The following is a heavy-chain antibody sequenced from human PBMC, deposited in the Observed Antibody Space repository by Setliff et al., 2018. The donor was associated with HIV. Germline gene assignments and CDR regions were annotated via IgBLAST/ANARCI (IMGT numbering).Heavy chain of an antibody. CDR1: GGCIDRSNYY. CDR3: RGSGNSYAFDM. CDR2: THYSGST. D-gene: IGHD3-10*01. J-gene: IGHJ3*02. Sequence: SETLSLTCSVSGGCIDRSNYYWGWIRQSPGKGLEWIGNTHYSGSTYYNPSLKSRVTISVDTCRNQFYLDLRSVTAADTAVYYCRGSGNSYAFDMWGQGTMVTVSS. V-gene: IGHV4-39*03.